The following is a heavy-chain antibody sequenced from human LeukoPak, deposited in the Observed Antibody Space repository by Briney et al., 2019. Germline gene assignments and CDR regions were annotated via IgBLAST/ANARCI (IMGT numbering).Heavy chain of an antibody. D-gene: IGHD3-3*01. J-gene: IGHJ4*02. V-gene: IGHV3-21*01. CDR2: ISSRSTSI. CDR3: ARDYIAYDPLDY. Sequence: GGSLRLSCAASGFTFSSYDVNWVRQAPGKGLEWVSSISSRSTSIKYADSVKGRFTISRDNAKNSLYLQMNSLRAEDTAVYWCARDYIAYDPLDYWGQGTLVTVSS. CDR1: GFTFSSYD.